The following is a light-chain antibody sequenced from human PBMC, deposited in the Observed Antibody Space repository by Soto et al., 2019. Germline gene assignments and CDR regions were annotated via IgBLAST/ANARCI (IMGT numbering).Light chain of an antibody. CDR1: QSVSSN. J-gene: IGKJ4*01. CDR3: QQYNNWPPLP. Sequence: EIVMTQSPATLSVSPGERATLSCRASQSVSSNLAWYQQKPGQAPRLLIYGASTRATGIPARFSGNGSGTEFSLTISSLQSEDFAVYYCQQYNNWPPLPFGGGTKVELK. V-gene: IGKV3-15*01. CDR2: GAS.